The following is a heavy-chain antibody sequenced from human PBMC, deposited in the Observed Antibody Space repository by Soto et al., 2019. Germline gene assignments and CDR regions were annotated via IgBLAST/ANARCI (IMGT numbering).Heavy chain of an antibody. D-gene: IGHD3-22*01. V-gene: IGHV3-23*01. CDR3: AQESPYDSSGYPFHY. J-gene: IGHJ4*02. Sequence: EVQLLESGGGLVQPGGSLRLSCAASGFTFSSYAMSWVRQAPGKGLEWVSAISGSGGSTYYADSVKGRFTIPRDNSKNTLYLQMNSLRDEHTAVYYCAQESPYDSSGYPFHYWGQGTLVTVSS. CDR1: GFTFSSYA. CDR2: ISGSGGST.